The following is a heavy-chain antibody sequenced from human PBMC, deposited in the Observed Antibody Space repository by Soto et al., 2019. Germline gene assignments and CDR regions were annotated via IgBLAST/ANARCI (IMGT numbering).Heavy chain of an antibody. J-gene: IGHJ4*02. CDR2: IYWDDDK. Sequence: QITLKESGPTLVKPTQTLTLTCTFSGFSLSTSGVGVGWIRQPPGKALEWLALIYWDDDKRYSPSLKSRLTIPKATSKTPVVLTLTNMDPVDTATYYCAPRRRGSYFDYWGQGTLVTVSS. V-gene: IGHV2-5*02. CDR1: GFSLSTSGVG. CDR3: APRRRGSYFDY. D-gene: IGHD3-16*01.